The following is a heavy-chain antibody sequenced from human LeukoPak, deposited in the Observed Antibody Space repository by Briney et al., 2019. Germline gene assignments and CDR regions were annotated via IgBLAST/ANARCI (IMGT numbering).Heavy chain of an antibody. CDR2: ISGYNGDT. CDR1: GYTFTDYY. J-gene: IGHJ4*02. CDR3: ARNWGAGHPINFDY. D-gene: IGHD3-16*01. V-gene: IGHV1-18*04. Sequence: GASVKVSCKASGYTFTDYYMHWVRQAPGQGLEWMGWISGYNGDTNYAQKFQGRVTMTTDTSTNTAYMDLRRLRSDDTAVYYCARNWGAGHPINFDYWGQGTLVTVSS.